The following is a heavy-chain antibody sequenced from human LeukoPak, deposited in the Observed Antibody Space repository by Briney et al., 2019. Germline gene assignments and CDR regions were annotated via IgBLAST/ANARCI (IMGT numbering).Heavy chain of an antibody. V-gene: IGHV4-59*01. D-gene: IGHD6-13*01. CDR2: IYYSGST. CDR1: GGSISSYY. CDR3: ARGQQLVLSYAFDI. J-gene: IGHJ3*02. Sequence: TSETLSLTCTVSGGSISSYYWSWIRQPPGKGLEWIGYIYYSGSTNYNPSLKSRVTISVDTSKNQFSLKLSSVTAADTAVYYCARGQQLVLSYAFDIWGQGTMVTVSS.